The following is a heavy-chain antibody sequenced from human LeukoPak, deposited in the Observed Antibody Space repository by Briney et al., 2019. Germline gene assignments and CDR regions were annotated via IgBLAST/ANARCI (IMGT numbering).Heavy chain of an antibody. V-gene: IGHV3-48*03. CDR2: LSSSSSTI. Sequence: PGGSLRLYCAASGFTFSSYKMNWLRQAQGKGLEGISYLSSSSSTIYYADSVKGRLPISRDNAKNSLYLQMNSLRAEDTDVYYCARLDSSGYPITFPMMRPFFDIWGKGTMVTVCS. CDR3: ARLDSSGYPITFPMMRPFFDI. J-gene: IGHJ3*02. D-gene: IGHD3-22*01. CDR1: GFTFSSYK.